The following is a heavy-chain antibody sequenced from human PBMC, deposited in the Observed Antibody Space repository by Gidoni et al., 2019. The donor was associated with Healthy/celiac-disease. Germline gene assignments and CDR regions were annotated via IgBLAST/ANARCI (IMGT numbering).Heavy chain of an antibody. CDR1: GYTLTELS. D-gene: IGHD4-17*01. CDR2: FDPEDDET. V-gene: IGHV1-24*01. J-gene: IGHJ4*02. Sequence: QVQLVQSGAEVKKPGASVKVSCKVSGYTLTELSMHWVRQAPGKGLEWMGGFDPEDDETIYAQKFQGRVTMTKDTSTDTAYMELSSLRSEDTAVYYCATTTGPFDYWGQGTLVTVSS. CDR3: ATTTGPFDY.